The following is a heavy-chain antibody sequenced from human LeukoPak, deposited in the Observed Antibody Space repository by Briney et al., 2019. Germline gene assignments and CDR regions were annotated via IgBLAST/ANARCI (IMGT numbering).Heavy chain of an antibody. CDR3: ARPKYSSSWYHPFFDY. Sequence: ASVKVSCKASGYTFTGYYMHWVRQAPGQGLEWMGWINPNSGGTSYAQKFQGRVTMTRDTSISTAYMELSRLRSDDTAVYYCARPKYSSSWYHPFFDYWGQGTLVTVSS. CDR2: INPNSGGT. V-gene: IGHV1-2*02. J-gene: IGHJ4*02. CDR1: GYTFTGYY. D-gene: IGHD6-13*01.